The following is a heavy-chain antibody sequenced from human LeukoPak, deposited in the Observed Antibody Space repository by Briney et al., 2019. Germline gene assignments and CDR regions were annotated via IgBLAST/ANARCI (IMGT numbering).Heavy chain of an antibody. D-gene: IGHD5-24*01. CDR2: IYPGDSDT. V-gene: IGHV5-51*01. CDR1: GYSFTSYW. J-gene: IGHJ4*02. CDR3: ATPRATITEGFDY. Sequence: KVSCKASGYSFTSYWIGWVRQMPGKGLEWMGIIYPGDSDTRYSPSFQGQVTISADKSISTAYLQWSSLKASDTAMYYCATPRATITEGFDYWGQGTLVTVSS.